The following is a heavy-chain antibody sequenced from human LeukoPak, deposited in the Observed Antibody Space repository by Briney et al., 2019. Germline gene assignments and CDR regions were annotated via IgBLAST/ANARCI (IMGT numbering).Heavy chain of an antibody. D-gene: IGHD3-3*01. J-gene: IGHJ6*03. CDR2: IRSKAYGGTT. CDR1: GFTFGDYA. Sequence: TGGSLGLSCTTSGFTFGDYAMSWVRQAPGKGLEWVGFIRSKAYGGTTEYAASVKGRFTISRDDSKSIAYLQMNSLKTEDTAVYYRTRDYTIFGVVTSPIRNITNYYYYYYMDVWGKGTTVTVSS. CDR3: TRDYTIFGVVTSPIRNITNYYYYYYMDV. V-gene: IGHV3-49*04.